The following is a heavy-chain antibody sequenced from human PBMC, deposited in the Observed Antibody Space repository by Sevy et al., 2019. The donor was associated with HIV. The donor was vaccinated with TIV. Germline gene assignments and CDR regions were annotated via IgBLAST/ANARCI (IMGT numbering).Heavy chain of an antibody. V-gene: IGHV5-51*01. CDR3: ASLGVGRQFEL. J-gene: IGHJ6*02. CDR2: IYPDNSDI. D-gene: IGHD3-10*01. CDR1: GYTFTSYW. Sequence: GESLKIPCKGSGYTFTSYWIGWVRQMPGKGLEWMGIIYPDNSDIRYSTSVQGQVTISADKSITTAYLQGSSLKASDTASYYGASLGVGRQFELWGQGTTVTVSS.